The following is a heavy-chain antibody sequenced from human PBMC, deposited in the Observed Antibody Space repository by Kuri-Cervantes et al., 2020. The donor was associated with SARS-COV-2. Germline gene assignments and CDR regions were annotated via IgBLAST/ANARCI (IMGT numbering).Heavy chain of an antibody. CDR3: ARDSSSRGNFDY. V-gene: IGHV3-21*01. CDR2: ISSSSSYI. J-gene: IGHJ4*02. Sequence: GGSLRLSCAASGFTFSSYSMNWVRQAPGKGLEWVSSISSSSSYIYYADSVKGRFTISRDNAKYSLYLQMNSLRAEDTAVYYCARDSSSRGNFDYWGQGTLVTVSS. D-gene: IGHD6-13*01. CDR1: GFTFSSYS.